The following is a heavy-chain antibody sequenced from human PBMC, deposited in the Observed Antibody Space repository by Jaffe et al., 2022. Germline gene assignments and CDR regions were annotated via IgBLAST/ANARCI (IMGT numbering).Heavy chain of an antibody. V-gene: IGHV1-2*02. Sequence: QVQLVQSGAEVKKPGASVKVSCKASGYTFTGYYMHWVRQAPGQGLEWMGWINPNSGGTNYAQKFQGRVTMTRDTSITTAYMELSSLRSDDSAVYYCARGGLERTYYYYMGVWGKGTTVTVSS. CDR2: INPNSGGT. CDR1: GYTFTGYY. D-gene: IGHD1-1*01. CDR3: ARGGLERTYYYYMGV. J-gene: IGHJ6*03.